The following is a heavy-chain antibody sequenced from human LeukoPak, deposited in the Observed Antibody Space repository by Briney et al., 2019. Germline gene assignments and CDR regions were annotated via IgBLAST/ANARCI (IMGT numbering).Heavy chain of an antibody. J-gene: IGHJ5*02. Sequence: SETLSLTCIVSGGSISSSSYYWGWIRQSPGKGLEWIGSIYYSGSTYYNPSLKSRVTISVDTSKNQFSLKLSSVTAADTAVYYCARPIAAAGSGNWFDPWGQGTLVTVSS. V-gene: IGHV4-39*01. CDR3: ARPIAAAGSGNWFDP. CDR1: GGSISSSSYY. D-gene: IGHD6-13*01. CDR2: IYYSGST.